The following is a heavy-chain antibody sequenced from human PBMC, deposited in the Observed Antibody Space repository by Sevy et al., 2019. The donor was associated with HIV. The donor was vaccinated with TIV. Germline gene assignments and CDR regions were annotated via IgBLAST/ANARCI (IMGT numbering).Heavy chain of an antibody. D-gene: IGHD3-10*01. CDR1: GFTFSSYE. J-gene: IGHJ4*02. Sequence: GGSLRLSCAASGFTFSSYEMNWVRQAPGKGLEWVSYISNSGTSIYYSDSVKGRFTISRDNARNSLYLQMNSLRAEDTAVYYCARDLPPSATMVAHFDYWGQGTLVTVSS. CDR3: ARDLPPSATMVAHFDY. CDR2: ISNSGTSI. V-gene: IGHV3-48*03.